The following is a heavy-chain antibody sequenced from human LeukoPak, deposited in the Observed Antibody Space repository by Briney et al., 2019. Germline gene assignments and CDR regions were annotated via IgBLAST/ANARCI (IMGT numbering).Heavy chain of an antibody. J-gene: IGHJ6*03. CDR3: ARRGYCSGGSCYSVVYYYYYMDV. D-gene: IGHD2-15*01. V-gene: IGHV4-59*12. Sequence: SETLSLTCTVSVGSIRSYYWSWIRQPPGKGLEWIGYIYYSGSTNYNPSLKSRVTISVDTSKNQFSLKLSSVTAADTAVYYCARRGYCSGGSCYSVVYYYYYMDVWGKGTTVTISS. CDR2: IYYSGST. CDR1: VGSIRSYY.